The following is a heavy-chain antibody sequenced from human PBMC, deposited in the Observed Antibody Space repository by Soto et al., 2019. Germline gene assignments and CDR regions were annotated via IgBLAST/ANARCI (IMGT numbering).Heavy chain of an antibody. V-gene: IGHV1-8*01. Sequence: SVKVSCKASGYAFTIYDFNWVRQATGQGLEWKGWMNPNSGNTGYAQKFQGRVTMTRNTSISTAYMELSSLRSEDTAMYYCSRGGVFFFAAPTNPFDYWGQGTLVTVSS. D-gene: IGHD3-10*01. CDR3: SRGGVFFFAAPTNPFDY. J-gene: IGHJ4*02. CDR1: GYAFTIYD. CDR2: MNPNSGNT.